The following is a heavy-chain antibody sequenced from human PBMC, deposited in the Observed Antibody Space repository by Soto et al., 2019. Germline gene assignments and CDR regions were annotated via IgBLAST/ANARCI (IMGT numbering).Heavy chain of an antibody. V-gene: IGHV3-11*06. D-gene: IGHD3-9*01. CDR3: TREWALYDTLTDKIDD. Sequence: PWGSLRLSCAASGFTFSDYYLSWIRQAPGKGLEWVSYISGSRSNKNYPDSEKRRITISRNYTKHSLYLLMNSLGAEDTAEYYCTREWALYDTLTDKIDDWRQGTLVTVSS. J-gene: IGHJ4*02. CDR2: ISGSRSNK. CDR1: GFTFSDYY.